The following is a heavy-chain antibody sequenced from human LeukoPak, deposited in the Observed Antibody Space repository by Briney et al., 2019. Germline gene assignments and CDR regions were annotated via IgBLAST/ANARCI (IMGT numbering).Heavy chain of an antibody. CDR3: AREWGYCSSTSCYYYMDV. Sequence: GRSLRLSCAASGFTFSSYAMHWVRQAPGKGLEWVAVISYDGSNKYYADSVKGRFTISRDNSKNTLYLQMNSLRAEDTAVYYCAREWGYCSSTSCYYYMDVWGKGTTVTVSS. CDR1: GFTFSSYA. V-gene: IGHV3-30*01. CDR2: ISYDGSNK. D-gene: IGHD2-2*01. J-gene: IGHJ6*03.